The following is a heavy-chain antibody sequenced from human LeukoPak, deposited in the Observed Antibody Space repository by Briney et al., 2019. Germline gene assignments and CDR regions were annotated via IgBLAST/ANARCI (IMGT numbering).Heavy chain of an antibody. Sequence: SETLSLTCTVSGGSISSSSYYWGWIRQPPGKGLEWIGSIYYSGSTYYNPSLKSRVTISVDTSKNQFSLKPSSVTAADTAVYYCARDALGIVVVPAAAYFDYWGQGTLVTVSS. J-gene: IGHJ4*02. CDR2: IYYSGST. D-gene: IGHD2-2*01. CDR1: GGSISSSSYY. CDR3: ARDALGIVVVPAAAYFDY. V-gene: IGHV4-39*07.